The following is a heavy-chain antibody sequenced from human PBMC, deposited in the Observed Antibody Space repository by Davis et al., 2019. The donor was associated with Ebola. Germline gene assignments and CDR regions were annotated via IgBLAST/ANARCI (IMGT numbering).Heavy chain of an antibody. CDR3: AGGPCYSCWEY. V-gene: IGHV3-33*01. CDR1: GFMFSGYS. D-gene: IGHD2-15*01. J-gene: IGHJ4*02. CDR2: IWYDVNQL. Sequence: GGSLRLSCAASGFMFSGYSMPWVRQAPGKGLEWVAVIWYDVNQLYSAESVKGRFTISRDNLKNALYLQMKSLRAEDTGVYYCAGGPCYSCWEYWGQGTLVTVSS.